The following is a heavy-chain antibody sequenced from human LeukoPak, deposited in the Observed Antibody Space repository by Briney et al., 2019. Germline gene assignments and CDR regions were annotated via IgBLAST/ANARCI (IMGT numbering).Heavy chain of an antibody. CDR2: INSSSYI. CDR1: GFTFSSYS. V-gene: IGHV3-21*01. Sequence: GGSLRLSCAASGFTFSSYSMNWVRQAPGQGLLWVSSINSSSYIYYADSVKGRFTISRDQAKNSLYLQMNSLRAEDTAVYYCARGTGGSYYFDYWGQGTLVTVSS. CDR3: ARGTGGSYYFDY. J-gene: IGHJ4*02. D-gene: IGHD1-26*01.